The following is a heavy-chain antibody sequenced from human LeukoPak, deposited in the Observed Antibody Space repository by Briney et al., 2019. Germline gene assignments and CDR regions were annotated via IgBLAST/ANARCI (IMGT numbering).Heavy chain of an antibody. Sequence: PSETLSLTCTVSGGSISIHYWSWIRQPAGKGLEWIGRIYASGSPNYNPSLKSRVTISVDTSKNQFSLKLSSVTAADTAVYYCARGQWFGDYWGQGTLVTVSS. V-gene: IGHV4-4*07. D-gene: IGHD3-22*01. CDR1: GGSISIHY. CDR3: ARGQWFGDY. J-gene: IGHJ4*02. CDR2: IYASGSP.